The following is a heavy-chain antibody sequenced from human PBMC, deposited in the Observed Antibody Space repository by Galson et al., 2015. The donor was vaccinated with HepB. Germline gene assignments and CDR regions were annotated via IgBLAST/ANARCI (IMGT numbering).Heavy chain of an antibody. D-gene: IGHD3-22*01. CDR2: IYYSGST. J-gene: IGHJ3*02. Sequence: SETLSLTCTVSGGSISSYYWSWIRQPPGKGLEWIGYIYYSGSTNYNPSLESRVTISVDTSKNQFSLKLSSVTAADTAVYYCARSRKITMIVPGAFDIWGQGTMVTVSS. V-gene: IGHV4-59*01. CDR1: GGSISSYY. CDR3: ARSRKITMIVPGAFDI.